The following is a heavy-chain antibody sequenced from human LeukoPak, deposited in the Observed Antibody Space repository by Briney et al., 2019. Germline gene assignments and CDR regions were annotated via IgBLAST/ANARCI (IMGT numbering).Heavy chain of an antibody. Sequence: GGSLRLSCAASGFTFSNAWMSWVRQAPGKGLEWVGRIKSKTDGGTTDYAAPVKGRFTISRDDSKTTLYLQMNSLRAEDAAVYYCAKAPVTSCRGAFCYPFDYWGQGTLVTVSS. CDR1: GFTFSNAW. V-gene: IGHV3-15*01. CDR3: AKAPVTSCRGAFCYPFDY. J-gene: IGHJ4*02. D-gene: IGHD2-15*01. CDR2: IKSKTDGGTT.